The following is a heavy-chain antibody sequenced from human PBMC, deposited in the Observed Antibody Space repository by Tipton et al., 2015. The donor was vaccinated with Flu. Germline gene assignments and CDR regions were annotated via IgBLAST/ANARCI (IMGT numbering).Heavy chain of an antibody. CDR3: ARDRYYYDSGGFYSPDY. J-gene: IGHJ4*02. CDR1: GYTFTTYG. Sequence: QLVQSGAEVKKPGASVKVSCKASGYTFTTYGISWVRQAPGQGLEWLGWIGTYNGNTNYAQMLQGRVTMTTDTSTSTAYMELRSLRSDDTAVYLCARDRYYYDSGGFYSPDYWGQGTLVTVSS. V-gene: IGHV1-18*01. CDR2: IGTYNGNT. D-gene: IGHD3-22*01.